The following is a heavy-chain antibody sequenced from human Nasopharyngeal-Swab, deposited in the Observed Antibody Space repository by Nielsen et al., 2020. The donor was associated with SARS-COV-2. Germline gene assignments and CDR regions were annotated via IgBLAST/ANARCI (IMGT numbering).Heavy chain of an antibody. CDR1: GGSFSGHY. J-gene: IGHJ6*02. CDR3: ARASDFEYSGHATYGMDV. Sequence: SETLSLTCAVYGGSFSGHYWSWIRQPPGKGLEWIGEINHSGSTNYNPSLKSRVTISVDTSKNQFSLRLISVTAADTAAYYCARASDFEYSGHATYGMDVWGQGTTVTVSS. CDR2: INHSGST. D-gene: IGHD5-12*01. V-gene: IGHV4-34*01.